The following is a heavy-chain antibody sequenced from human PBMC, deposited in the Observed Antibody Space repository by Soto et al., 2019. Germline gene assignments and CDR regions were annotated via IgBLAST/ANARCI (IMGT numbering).Heavy chain of an antibody. CDR3: ELSGAARTTHYYYYYYMDV. D-gene: IGHD6-6*01. V-gene: IGHV1-69*02. J-gene: IGHJ6*03. Sequence: VASVKVSCKASGGTFSSYTISWVRQAPGQGLEWMGRIIPILGIANYAQKFQGRVTITADKSTSTAYMELSSLRSEDTAVYYCELSGAARTTHYYYYYYMDVWGKGTTVTVSS. CDR1: GGTFSSYT. CDR2: IIPILGIA.